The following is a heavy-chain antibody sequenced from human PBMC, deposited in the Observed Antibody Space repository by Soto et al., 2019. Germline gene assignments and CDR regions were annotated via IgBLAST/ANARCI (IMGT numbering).Heavy chain of an antibody. CDR3: TTIPMSCLRWLGDYYYYRMF. V-gene: IGHV3-15*01. CDR1: GFTFSNAW. CDR2: IKSKPDGGPT. J-gene: IGHJ6*03. D-gene: IGHD6-19*01. Sequence: EVQLVASGAGVVKPGVSLRLSCAASGFTFSNAWMSWVRQARGKGLEWVGRIKSKPDGGPTDYAAPVKGRFTISRDDSKNTLDLQMISLKTEDTAVYYCTTIPMSCLRWLGDYYYYRMFCGKWTTVTVS.